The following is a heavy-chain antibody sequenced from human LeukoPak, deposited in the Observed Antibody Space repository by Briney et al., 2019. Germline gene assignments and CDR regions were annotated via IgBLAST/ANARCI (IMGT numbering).Heavy chain of an antibody. J-gene: IGHJ4*02. V-gene: IGHV3-33*01. Sequence: GGSLRLSCAASGFTFSSYGTHWVRQAPGKGLEWVAVIWYDGSNKYYADSVKGRFTISRDNSKNTLYLQMNSLRAEDTAVYYCARDGSDFWSGYYTLGDFDYWGQGTLVTVSS. D-gene: IGHD3-3*01. CDR2: IWYDGSNK. CDR3: ARDGSDFWSGYYTLGDFDY. CDR1: GFTFSSYG.